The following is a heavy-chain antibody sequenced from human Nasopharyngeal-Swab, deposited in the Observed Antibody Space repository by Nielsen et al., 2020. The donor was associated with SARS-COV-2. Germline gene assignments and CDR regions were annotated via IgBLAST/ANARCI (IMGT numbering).Heavy chain of an antibody. CDR1: GFTFSSYW. J-gene: IGHJ4*02. CDR2: IDPHGSLM. D-gene: IGHD7-27*01. CDR3: ATDLNWENY. Sequence: GESLKISCAASGFTFSSYWLTWVRQAPGKGLEWVANIDPHGSLMYYVDSVKGRFTISRDNTKNSLYLQMNSLRAEDRAVYYCATDLNWENYWGRGTLVTVSS. V-gene: IGHV3-7*01.